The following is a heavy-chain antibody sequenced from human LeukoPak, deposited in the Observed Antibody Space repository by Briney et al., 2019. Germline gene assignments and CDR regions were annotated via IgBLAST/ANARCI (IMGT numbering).Heavy chain of an antibody. CDR2: IYSGGST. V-gene: IGHV3-53*01. CDR3: ARVLGEYSSSAMSYYYYMDV. D-gene: IGHD6-6*01. J-gene: IGHJ6*03. Sequence: GGSLRLSCGASGFTVSSDSMSWVRQAPGKGLESVSVIYSGGSTYYADSVQGRFTISRDNSKNTLYLQMNSLRAEDTAVYYCARVLGEYSSSAMSYYYYMDVWGKGTRSPSP. CDR1: GFTVSSDS.